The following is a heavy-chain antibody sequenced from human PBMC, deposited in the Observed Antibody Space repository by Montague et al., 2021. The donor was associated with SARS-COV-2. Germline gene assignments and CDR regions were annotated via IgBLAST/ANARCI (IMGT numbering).Heavy chain of an antibody. J-gene: IGHJ2*01. CDR1: GFTFSSYA. CDR2: IGGSAEST. V-gene: IGHV3-23*01. Sequence: SLRLSCAASGFTFSSYATSWVRQAPGKGLEWVSGIGGSAESTYYGDSVKGRFTISRDNSKNTLYLQMNSLRAEDTAVYYCASPKDRRYAYTWQTRWYFDLWGRGTLVTVSS. D-gene: IGHD3-16*01. CDR3: ASPKDRRYAYTWQTRWYFDL.